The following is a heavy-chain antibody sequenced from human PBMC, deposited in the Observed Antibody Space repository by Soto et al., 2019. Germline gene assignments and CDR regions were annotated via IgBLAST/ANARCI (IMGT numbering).Heavy chain of an antibody. V-gene: IGHV2-5*01. J-gene: IGHJ4*02. CDR2: IYWNDDK. Sequence: QITLKESGPTLVKPTQTLTLTCTFSGFSLSTRGVGVGWIRQPPGKALEWLALIYWNDDKRYRPSLKSRLTITKHTSKNQVVLTMANIDPVDTATYYCPPRLQGNSLFDFWGQGTLVTVAS. CDR1: GFSLSTRGVG. CDR3: PPRLQGNSLFDF. D-gene: IGHD2-15*01.